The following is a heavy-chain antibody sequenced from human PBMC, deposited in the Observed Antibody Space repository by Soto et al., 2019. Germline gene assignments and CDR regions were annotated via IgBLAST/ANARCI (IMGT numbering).Heavy chain of an antibody. J-gene: IGHJ6*02. Sequence: AAVKVSCKASGGTFSSYAISWVRQAPGQGLEWMGGIIPIFGTANYAQKFQGRVTITADESTSTAYMELSSLRSEDTAVYYCARDIREVSVGDIPKDYYHYGIDVWGQGTTVTXSS. V-gene: IGHV1-69*13. CDR1: GGTFSSYA. D-gene: IGHD3-10*01. CDR2: IIPIFGTA. CDR3: ARDIREVSVGDIPKDYYHYGIDV.